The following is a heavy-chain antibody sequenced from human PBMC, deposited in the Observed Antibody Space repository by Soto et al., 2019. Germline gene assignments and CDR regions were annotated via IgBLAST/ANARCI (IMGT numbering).Heavy chain of an antibody. CDR1: GGTFSSYA. J-gene: IGHJ4*02. Sequence: SVKVSCKASGGTFSSYAISWVRQAPGQGLEWMGGIIPIFGTANYAQKFQGRVTVTADESTSTAYMELSSLRSEDTAVYYCARGLGRSHSTSWYEAFDYWGQGTLLTVSS. CDR2: IIPIFGTA. V-gene: IGHV1-69*13. CDR3: ARGLGRSHSTSWYEAFDY. D-gene: IGHD6-13*01.